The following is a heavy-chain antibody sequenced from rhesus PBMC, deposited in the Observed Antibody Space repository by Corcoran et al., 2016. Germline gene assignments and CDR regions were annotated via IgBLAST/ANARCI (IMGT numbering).Heavy chain of an antibody. J-gene: IGHJ4*01. CDR1: GYSISSGYD. V-gene: IGHV4-76*01. CDR3: ARGGDTAAAFDY. Sequence: QLQLQESGPGVVKPSETLSLTCAVSGYSISSGYDWSWIRQPPGKGLEWIVYIYGSSGSTNYNPSLNNRVTSSKDTSKNQFSLMLSSVTAADTAVYYCARGGDTAAAFDYWGQGVLVTVSS. CDR2: IYGSSGST. D-gene: IGHD5-42*01.